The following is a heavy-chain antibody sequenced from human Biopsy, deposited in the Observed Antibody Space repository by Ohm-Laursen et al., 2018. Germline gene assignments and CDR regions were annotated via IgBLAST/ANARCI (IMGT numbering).Heavy chain of an antibody. CDR2: INPKSGGT. J-gene: IGHJ4*02. V-gene: IGHV1-2*02. Sequence: SVKVSCRASGYTFSNYDINWVRQAAGQGLEWMGWINPKSGGTHYLEKFRGRVTMTRDTSISTAYMEVSSLRSDDTAVYYCAIDGNDFLTDYLKIDQWGQGTLVTVSS. CDR1: GYTFSNYD. CDR3: AIDGNDFLTDYLKIDQ. D-gene: IGHD3-9*01.